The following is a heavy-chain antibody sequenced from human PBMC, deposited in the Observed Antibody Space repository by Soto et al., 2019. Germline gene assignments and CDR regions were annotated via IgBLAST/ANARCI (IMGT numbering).Heavy chain of an antibody. J-gene: IGHJ5*02. D-gene: IGHD5-18*01. CDR3: ARLGPSAMVTYNWFDP. CDR1: GYSFTSYW. Sequence: GESLKISCKGSGYSFTSYWIGWVRQMPGKGLEWMGIIYPGDSDTRYSPSFQGQVTISADKSISTAYLQWSSLKASDTAMYYCARLGPSAMVTYNWFDPWGQGTLVTVSS. V-gene: IGHV5-51*01. CDR2: IYPGDSDT.